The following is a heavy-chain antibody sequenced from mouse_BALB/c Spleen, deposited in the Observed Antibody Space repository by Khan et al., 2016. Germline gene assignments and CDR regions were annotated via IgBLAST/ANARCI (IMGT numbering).Heavy chain of an antibody. J-gene: IGHJ4*01. CDR3: ARYGNYYAMDH. V-gene: IGHV9-3-1*01. Sequence: QIQLVQSGPDLKKPGETVKISCKASGYAFIHYGMNWVKQAPGKGLKWMGWINTYTGEPTYADDFKGRFAFSLETSASAAYLQINNLKHEDTATYFGARYGNYYAMDHWGQGTSVTVSS. D-gene: IGHD2-1*01. CDR1: GYAFIHYG. CDR2: INTYTGEP.